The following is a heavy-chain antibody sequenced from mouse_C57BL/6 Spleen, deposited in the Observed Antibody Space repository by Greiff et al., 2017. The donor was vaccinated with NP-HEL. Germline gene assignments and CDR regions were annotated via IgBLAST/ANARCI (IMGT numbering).Heavy chain of an antibody. D-gene: IGHD1-1*01. V-gene: IGHV1-55*01. CDR2: IYPGSGST. Sequence: QVQLQQPGAELVKPGASVKMSCKASGYTFTSYWITWVKQRPGQGLEWIGDIYPGSGSTNYNEKFKSKATLTVDTSSSTAYMQPSSLTSEDSAVYYCARSVTTVVDPHWYFDVWGTGTTVTVSS. J-gene: IGHJ1*03. CDR3: ARSVTTVVDPHWYFDV. CDR1: GYTFTSYW.